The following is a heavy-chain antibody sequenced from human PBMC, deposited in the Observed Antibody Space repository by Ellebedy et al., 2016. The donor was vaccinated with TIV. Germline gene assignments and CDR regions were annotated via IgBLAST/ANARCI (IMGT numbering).Heavy chain of an antibody. CDR3: TRGGLVGASDY. D-gene: IGHD1-26*01. J-gene: IGHJ4*02. CDR1: GFTFSSYG. Sequence: GESLKISCAASGFTFSSYGMHWVRQAPGKGLEWVAVISYDGSYKYYADSVKGRFTISRDNSKNTLYLQMNSLRAEDTAVYYCTRGGLVGASDYWGQGTLVTVSS. V-gene: IGHV3-30*03. CDR2: ISYDGSYK.